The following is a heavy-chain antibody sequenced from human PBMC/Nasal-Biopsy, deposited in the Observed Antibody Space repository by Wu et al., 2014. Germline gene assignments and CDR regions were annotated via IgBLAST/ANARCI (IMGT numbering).Heavy chain of an antibody. D-gene: IGHD6-13*01. V-gene: IGHV3-30*03. CDR3: ARGSGAWPMGYYFDY. CDR2: ISFDGTAK. Sequence: LRLSCASSGFTFSNYGMQWVRQAPGKGLEWVAVISFDGTAKYYADSVKGRFTVSRDNSENTLYLQMNSLRAEDMAVYYCARGSGAWPMGYYFDYWGQGTLVTVSS. CDR1: GFTFSNYG. J-gene: IGHJ4*02.